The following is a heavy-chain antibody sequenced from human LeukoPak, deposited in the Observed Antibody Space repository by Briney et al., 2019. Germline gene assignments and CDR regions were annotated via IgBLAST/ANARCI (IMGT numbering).Heavy chain of an antibody. CDR2: IYPGDSNT. D-gene: IGHD3-10*01. J-gene: IGHJ4*02. CDR3: ARAEYFASESFPAHY. CDR1: GYIFTNYW. Sequence: GDSLKISCKGSGYIFTNYWIGWVRQMPGKGLEWMGIIYPGDSNTRYSPSFQGQVTISADKSISTAYLQWSSLKASDTAMYYCARAEYFASESFPAHYWGQGTLVTVSS. V-gene: IGHV5-51*01.